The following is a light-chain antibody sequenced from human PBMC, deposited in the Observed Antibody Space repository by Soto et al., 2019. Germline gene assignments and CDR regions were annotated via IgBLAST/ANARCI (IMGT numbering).Light chain of an antibody. Sequence: QSALTQPPSASGSPGQSVTISCTGTSSDVCGYNYVSWYQHHPGKAPKLIIYEVYKRPSGVPDRFSGSKSGNTAALTVSGLQAEDEADYYCSSYVGTNSYVFGTGTKLTVL. J-gene: IGLJ1*01. CDR3: SSYVGTNSYV. V-gene: IGLV2-8*01. CDR1: SSDVCGYNY. CDR2: EVY.